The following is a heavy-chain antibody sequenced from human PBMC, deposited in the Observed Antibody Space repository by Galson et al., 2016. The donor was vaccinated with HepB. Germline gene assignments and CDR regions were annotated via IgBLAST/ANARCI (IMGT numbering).Heavy chain of an antibody. J-gene: IGHJ6*02. CDR2: ISSSSAYM. CDR1: GLTFSRYS. CDR3: AKDRGGRHLWGLHGMDV. V-gene: IGHV3-21*06. D-gene: IGHD3-16*01. Sequence: SLRLSCAASGLTFSRYSMNWVRQAPGKGLEWVSSISSSSAYMYYADSVKGRFTISRDNAKNSLYLQMNSLRAEDTAVYYCAKDRGGRHLWGLHGMDVWGQGTTVTVSS.